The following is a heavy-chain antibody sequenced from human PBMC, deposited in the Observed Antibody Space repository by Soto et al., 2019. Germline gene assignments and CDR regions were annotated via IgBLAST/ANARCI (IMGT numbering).Heavy chain of an antibody. Sequence: QVQLVQSGAEVKKPGASVKVSCKVSGYTLTELSMHWVRQAPGKGLEWMGGFDPEDGETINAQKFQGRVTMTEDTSTDTAYMELSSLRSEDTAVYYCSTGLRYFDWLPSWGHGPLVTASS. D-gene: IGHD3-9*01. CDR3: STGLRYFDWLPS. J-gene: IGHJ5*01. V-gene: IGHV1-24*01. CDR2: FDPEDGET. CDR1: GYTLTELS.